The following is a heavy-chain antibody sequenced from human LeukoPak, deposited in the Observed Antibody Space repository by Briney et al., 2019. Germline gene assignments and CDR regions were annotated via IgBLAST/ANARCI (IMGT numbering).Heavy chain of an antibody. D-gene: IGHD5-18*01. V-gene: IGHV4-30-2*01. CDR1: GGSISSGGYS. Sequence: SETLSLTCAVSGGSISSGGYSWSWIRQPPGEGLEWIGYIYHSGSTYYNPSLKSRVTISVDRSKNQFSLKLSSVTAADTAVYYCASDSYGYDAFDIWGQGIMVTVSS. CDR3: ASDSYGYDAFDI. CDR2: IYHSGST. J-gene: IGHJ3*02.